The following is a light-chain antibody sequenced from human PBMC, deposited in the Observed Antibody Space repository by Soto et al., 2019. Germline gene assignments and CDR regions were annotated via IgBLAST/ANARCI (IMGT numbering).Light chain of an antibody. Sequence: QSVLTQPPAASGTPGQRVTISCPGSSSNIGSNTVNWYQQLPGTAPKLLIYSNNQRPSGVPDPFSGSKSGTSASLAISGLQSEDEADYYCAEWDDSMNGPVFGTGTKGTVL. J-gene: IGLJ1*01. CDR3: AEWDDSMNGPV. V-gene: IGLV1-44*01. CDR2: SNN. CDR1: SSNIGSNT.